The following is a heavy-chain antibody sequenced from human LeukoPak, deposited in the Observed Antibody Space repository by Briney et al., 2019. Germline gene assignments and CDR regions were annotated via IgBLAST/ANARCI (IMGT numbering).Heavy chain of an antibody. V-gene: IGHV5-51*01. CDR2: IYPGDSDT. Sequence: PGESLKISCKGSGYSFSSYWIGWVRQMPGRGLEWMGIIYPGDSDTRYSPSFQGQVTVSADKSISTAYLQWSSLKASDTAIYYCARGDSSTVFDYWGQGTLVTVSS. CDR3: ARGDSSTVFDY. CDR1: GYSFSSYW. J-gene: IGHJ4*02. D-gene: IGHD2-2*01.